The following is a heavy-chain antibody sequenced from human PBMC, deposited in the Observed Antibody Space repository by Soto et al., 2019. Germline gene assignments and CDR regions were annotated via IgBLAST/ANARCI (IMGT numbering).Heavy chain of an antibody. J-gene: IGHJ6*02. CDR1: GESVSSGFYY. CDR3: ARVVRCTRSGCYYLDMDV. Sequence: PSETLSLTCTVSGESVSSGFYYWNWIRQAPGKGLEWIGSILSSGRSNYNPSLKSRVSMSVDTSKNQFSLRLTSVGAADSAIYYCARVVRCTRSGCYYLDMDVWGQGTTVTVSS. D-gene: IGHD2-15*01. CDR2: ILSSGRS. V-gene: IGHV4-61*01.